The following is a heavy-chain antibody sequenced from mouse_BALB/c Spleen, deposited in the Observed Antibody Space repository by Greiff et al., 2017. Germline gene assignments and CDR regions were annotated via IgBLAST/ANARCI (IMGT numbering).Heavy chain of an antibody. CDR1: GFNIKDYY. J-gene: IGHJ3*01. D-gene: IGHD2-1*01. Sequence: LQQSGAELVRPGALVKLSCKASGFNIKDYYMHWVKQRPEQGLEWIGWIDPENGNTIYDPKFQGKASITADTSSNTAYLQLSSLTSEDTAVYYCARLGGNPFAYWGQGTLVTVSA. CDR3: ARLGGNPFAY. CDR2: IDPENGNT. V-gene: IGHV14-1*02.